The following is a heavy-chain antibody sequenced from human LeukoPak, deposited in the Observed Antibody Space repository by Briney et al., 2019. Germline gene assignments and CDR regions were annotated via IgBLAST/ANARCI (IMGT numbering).Heavy chain of an antibody. CDR1: GFIFSNAW. V-gene: IGHV3-15*01. Sequence: GGSLRLSCAASGFIFSNAWMSWVRQAPGKGLEWVGRIKTKIDGWTTDYAAPVKGRFTISRDDSKNTLYLQMNSLKTEDTAVYYCTTEGMGYWGQGTLVTVSS. CDR3: TTEGMGY. CDR2: IKTKIDGWTT. J-gene: IGHJ4*02.